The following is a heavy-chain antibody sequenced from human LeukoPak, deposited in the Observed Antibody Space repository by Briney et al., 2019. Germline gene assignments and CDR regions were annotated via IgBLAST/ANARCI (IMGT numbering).Heavy chain of an antibody. CDR1: GFTFFNYE. D-gene: IGHD6-6*01. V-gene: IGHV3-48*03. Sequence: GGPLTLSCVASGFTFFNYEINWVRQAPGNGLEWVSYIDSSATNTYYADSAKGRFTISRDSAKNSVSLQMNSLRTEDTAVYYCARAPGSTAAHHFYAMDVWGKGTTVIVSS. J-gene: IGHJ6*04. CDR2: IDSSATNT. CDR3: ARAPGSTAAHHFYAMDV.